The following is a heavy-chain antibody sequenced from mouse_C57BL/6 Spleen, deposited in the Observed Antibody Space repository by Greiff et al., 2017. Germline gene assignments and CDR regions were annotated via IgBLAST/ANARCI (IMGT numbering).Heavy chain of an antibody. CDR1: GYSITSGYD. CDR3: ARAQAGRGFAY. V-gene: IGHV3-1*01. Sequence: EVQLQESGPGMVKPSQSLSLTCTVTGYSITSGYDWHWIRHFPGNKLEWMGYISYSGSTNYNPSLKSRISITHDTSKNPFFLKLNSVTTEDTATYYCARAQAGRGFAYWGQGTLVTVSA. J-gene: IGHJ3*01. D-gene: IGHD6-1*01. CDR2: ISYSGST.